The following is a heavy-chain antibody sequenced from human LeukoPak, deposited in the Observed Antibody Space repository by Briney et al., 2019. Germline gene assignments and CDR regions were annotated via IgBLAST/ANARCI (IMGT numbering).Heavy chain of an antibody. CDR1: GFSFSSFW. CDR3: AKDRRELDVFDI. CDR2: IKEDGSKK. V-gene: IGHV3-7*05. J-gene: IGHJ3*02. Sequence: GGSLRLSCAASGFSFSSFWMGWVRQVSGKGLEWVANIKEDGSKKQYVESLKGRFPIARDNSKNTLFVQMNSLRAEDTAVYYCAKDRRELDVFDIWGQGTMVTVSS.